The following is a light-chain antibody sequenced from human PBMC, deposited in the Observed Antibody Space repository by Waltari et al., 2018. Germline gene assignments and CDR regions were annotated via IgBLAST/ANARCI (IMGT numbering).Light chain of an antibody. Sequence: QSVLTQPPSASGNPGQRVTIPCSGTYSNMGSHSANWFPHLPGTAPKLLIHSNTERPSGVPGRFSGSKSGTSASLAISGLQSEDEGDYYCALWDDSLNGVVFGGGTKLTVL. J-gene: IGLJ2*01. CDR1: YSNMGSHS. V-gene: IGLV1-44*01. CDR3: ALWDDSLNGVV. CDR2: SNT.